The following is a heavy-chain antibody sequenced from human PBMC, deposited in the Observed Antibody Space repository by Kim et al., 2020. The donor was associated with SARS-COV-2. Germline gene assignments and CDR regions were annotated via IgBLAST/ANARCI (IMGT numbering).Heavy chain of an antibody. V-gene: IGHV4-4*02. CDR1: GGSISSNNW. Sequence: SETLSLTCAVSGGSISSNNWWSWVRQPPGKGLEWIGEIYHSGSTNYNPSLKSRVTISVDKSKNQFSLKLSSVTAADTAVYYCARSITIFGVVITFDYWGQGTLVTVSS. CDR3: ARSITIFGVVITFDY. CDR2: IYHSGST. D-gene: IGHD3-3*01. J-gene: IGHJ4*02.